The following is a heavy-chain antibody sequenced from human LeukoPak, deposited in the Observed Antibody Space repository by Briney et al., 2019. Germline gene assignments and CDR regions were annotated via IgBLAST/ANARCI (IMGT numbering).Heavy chain of an antibody. CDR1: GGTFSSYA. V-gene: IGHV1-69*13. J-gene: IGHJ4*02. CDR2: IIPIFGTA. CDR3: ARGSGFRGYSYGSLDY. D-gene: IGHD5-18*01. Sequence: SVKVSCKASGGTFSSYAISWVRQAPGQGLEWMGGIIPIFGTANYAQKFQGRVTITADESTSTAYMELSSLRSEDTAVYYCARGSGFRGYSYGSLDYWGQGTLVTVSS.